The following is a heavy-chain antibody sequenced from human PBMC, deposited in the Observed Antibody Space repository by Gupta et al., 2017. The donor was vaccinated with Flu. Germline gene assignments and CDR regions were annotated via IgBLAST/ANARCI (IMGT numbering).Heavy chain of an antibody. D-gene: IGHD3-22*01. CDR3: ARLPDYYDSSGYYPSAGFDY. Sequence: GLEWIGSIYYSGSTYYNPSLKSRVTISVDTSKNQFSLKLSSVTAADTAVYYCARLPDYYDSSGYYPSAGFDYWGQGTLVTVSS. V-gene: IGHV4-39*01. CDR2: IYYSGST. J-gene: IGHJ4*02.